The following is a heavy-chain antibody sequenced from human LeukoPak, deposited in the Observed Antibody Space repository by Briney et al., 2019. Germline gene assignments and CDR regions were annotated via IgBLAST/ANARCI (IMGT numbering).Heavy chain of an antibody. D-gene: IGHD2-2*01. J-gene: IGHJ3*02. CDR3: ARCVFVGVLPADEGDAFDI. CDR1: GYTFTGYY. Sequence: ASVKVSCKASGYTFTGYYMHWVRQAPGPGLEWMGWINPNSGGTNYAQKFQGRVTITRDTSISTAYMELSRLRSDDTAVYYCARCVFVGVLPADEGDAFDIWGQGTMVTVSS. CDR2: INPNSGGT. V-gene: IGHV1-2*02.